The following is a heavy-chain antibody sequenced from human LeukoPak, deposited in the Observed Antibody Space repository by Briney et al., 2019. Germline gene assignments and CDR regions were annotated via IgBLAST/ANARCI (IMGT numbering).Heavy chain of an antibody. V-gene: IGHV3-30*18. CDR2: ISYDGSNK. CDR1: GFTFSSYG. Sequence: GRSLRLSCAASGFTFSSYGMHWVRQAPGKGLEWVAVISYDGSNKYYADSVKGRFTMSRDNSKNTLYLQMNSLRAEDTAVYYCAKELLWFGELFSLFDYWGQGTLVTVSS. CDR3: AKELLWFGELFSLFDY. J-gene: IGHJ4*02. D-gene: IGHD3-10*01.